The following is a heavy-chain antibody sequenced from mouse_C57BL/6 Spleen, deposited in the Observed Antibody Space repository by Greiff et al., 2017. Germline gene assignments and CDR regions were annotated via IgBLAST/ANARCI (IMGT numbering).Heavy chain of an antibody. CDR1: GYTFTSYW. Sequence: QVQLQQPGAELVKPGASVKMSCKASGYTFTSYWITWVKQRPGQGLGWIGDIYPGSGSTNYNEKFKSKATLTVDTSSSTAYMQLSSLTSEDSAVYYCARSEYYYGSSWGAMDYWGQGTSVTVSS. CDR3: ARSEYYYGSSWGAMDY. V-gene: IGHV1-55*01. J-gene: IGHJ4*01. CDR2: IYPGSGST. D-gene: IGHD1-1*01.